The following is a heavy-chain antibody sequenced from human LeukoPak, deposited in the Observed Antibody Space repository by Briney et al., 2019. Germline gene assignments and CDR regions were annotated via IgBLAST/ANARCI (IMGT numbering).Heavy chain of an antibody. J-gene: IGHJ4*02. CDR1: GFTFSSYA. V-gene: IGHV3-23*01. CDR3: ARRLKISQGGTTDY. D-gene: IGHD1-1*01. CDR2: ISGSGGSA. Sequence: GGSLRLSCAASGFTFSSYAMSWVRQAPGKGLEWVSAISGSGGSAYYADSVKGRFTISRDNSKNTLYLQMNSLKASDTAMYYCARRLKISQGGTTDYWGQGTLVTVSS.